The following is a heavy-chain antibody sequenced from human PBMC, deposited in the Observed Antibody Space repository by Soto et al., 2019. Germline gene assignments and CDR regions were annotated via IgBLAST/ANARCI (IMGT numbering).Heavy chain of an antibody. Sequence: EVQLLESGGGLVQPGGSLRLSCAASGFTISNHAMNWVRQAPGKGLEWVSTITGSGASTYFTDSVKGRFTISRDNSKNTLNLQMNSLRAEDTAVYYCARTYCSSTSCYYGSWVDYWGQGTLVTVSS. J-gene: IGHJ4*02. D-gene: IGHD2-2*01. V-gene: IGHV3-23*01. CDR2: ITGSGAST. CDR3: ARTYCSSTSCYYGSWVDY. CDR1: GFTISNHA.